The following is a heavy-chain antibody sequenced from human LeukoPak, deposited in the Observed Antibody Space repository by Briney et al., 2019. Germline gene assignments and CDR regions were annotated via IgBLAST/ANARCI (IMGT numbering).Heavy chain of an antibody. D-gene: IGHD6-25*01. CDR3: ARGGRAYNWFDP. CDR1: GGSISSYY. V-gene: IGHV4-59*01. J-gene: IGHJ5*02. Sequence: SETLSLTCTVSGGSISSYYWSWIRQPPGKGLEWIGYIYYSGSTNYNPSLKSRVTISVDTSKNQFSLKLSSVTAADTAVYYRARGGRAYNWFDPWGQGTLVTVSS. CDR2: IYYSGST.